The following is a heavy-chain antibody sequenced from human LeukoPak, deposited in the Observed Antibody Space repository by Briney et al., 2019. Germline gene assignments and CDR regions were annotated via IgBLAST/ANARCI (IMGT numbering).Heavy chain of an antibody. J-gene: IGHJ4*02. Sequence: GGSLRLSCAASGFTFSSYAMGWVRQAPGKGLEWVSAISGSGGSTSYADSVKGRFTISRDNSKNTLYLQMNSPRAEDTAVYFCAKDHSSGWYTFYYFDYWGQGTLVTVSS. CDR3: AKDHSSGWYTFYYFDY. CDR1: GFTFSSYA. V-gene: IGHV3-23*01. D-gene: IGHD6-19*01. CDR2: ISGSGGST.